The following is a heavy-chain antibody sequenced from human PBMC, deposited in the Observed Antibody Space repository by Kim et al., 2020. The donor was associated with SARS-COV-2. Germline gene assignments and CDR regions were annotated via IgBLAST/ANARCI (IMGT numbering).Heavy chain of an antibody. CDR3: ARGSPKEAFTTGLDY. V-gene: IGHV4-34*01. CDR2: INHSGST. Sequence: SETLSLTCAVYGGSFSGYYWSWIRQPPGKGLEWIGEINHSGSTNYNPSLKSRVTISVDTSKNQFSLKLSSVTAADTAVYYCARGSPKEAFTTGLDYWGQG. J-gene: IGHJ4*02. D-gene: IGHD3-3*02. CDR1: GGSFSGYY.